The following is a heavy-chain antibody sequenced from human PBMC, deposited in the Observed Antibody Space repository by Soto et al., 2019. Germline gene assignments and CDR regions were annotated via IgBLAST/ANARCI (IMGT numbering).Heavy chain of an antibody. J-gene: IGHJ5*02. V-gene: IGHV4-30-2*01. CDR1: GGSISSGGYS. D-gene: IGHD5-12*01. Sequence: PSETLSLTCAVSGGSISSGGYSWSWIRQPPGKGLEWIGYIYHSGSTYYNPSLKSRVTISVDRSKNQFSLKLSSVTAADTAVYYCARAPYSGYDFGWFDPWGQGTLVTVPQ. CDR2: IYHSGST. CDR3: ARAPYSGYDFGWFDP.